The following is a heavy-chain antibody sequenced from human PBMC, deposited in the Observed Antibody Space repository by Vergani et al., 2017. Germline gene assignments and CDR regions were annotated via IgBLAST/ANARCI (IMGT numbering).Heavy chain of an antibody. D-gene: IGHD2-2*03. CDR2: IYYSGST. CDR3: ARVDGEDGMDV. V-gene: IGHV4-59*01. J-gene: IGHJ6*02. Sequence: QVQLQESGPGLVKPSETLSLTCTVSGGSISSYYWSWIRQPPGKGLELIGYIYYSGSTNSNPSLKSRVTMSVDTSKNQFSLKLSSVTAADTAVYYCARVDGEDGMDVWGQGTTLTVSS. CDR1: GGSISSYY.